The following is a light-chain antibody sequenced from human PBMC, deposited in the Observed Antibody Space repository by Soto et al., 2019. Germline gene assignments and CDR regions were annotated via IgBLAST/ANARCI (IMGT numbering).Light chain of an antibody. CDR1: QSVSSSY. CDR2: DAS. Sequence: LVMPRSTSTLSLAPGERAPISCRASQSVSSSYLAWYQQKPGQAPRLLIFDASQRATGIPARFRGSGSGTDFTLSISSLEPEDFAVYYCQQRTDRPPWTSGQGTKVAIK. CDR3: QQRTDRPPWT. V-gene: IGKV3D-20*02. J-gene: IGKJ1*01.